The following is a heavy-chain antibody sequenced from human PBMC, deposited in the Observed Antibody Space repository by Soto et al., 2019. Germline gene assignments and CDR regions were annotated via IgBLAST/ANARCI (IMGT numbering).Heavy chain of an antibody. CDR3: ARDCSGGSCYSFTLGWFDP. V-gene: IGHV4-4*07. J-gene: IGHJ5*02. D-gene: IGHD2-15*01. Sequence: SETLSLTCTVSGGSISSYYWSWIRQPAGKGLEWIGRIYTSGSTNYNPSLKSRVTMSVDTSKNQFSLKLSSVTAADTAVYYCARDCSGGSCYSFTLGWFDPWGQGTLVTVSS. CDR2: IYTSGST. CDR1: GGSISSYY.